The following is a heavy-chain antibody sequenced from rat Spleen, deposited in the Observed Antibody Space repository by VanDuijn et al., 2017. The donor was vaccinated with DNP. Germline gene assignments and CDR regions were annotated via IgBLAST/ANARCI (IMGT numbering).Heavy chain of an antibody. D-gene: IGHD1-11*01. CDR2: INVGGGNT. CDR3: ARHPSYGGSNYFDY. Sequence: EVQLVESGGGLVQPGRSLNLSCAASGFIFSNYNMAWVRQAPTKGLEWVASINVGGGNTFYGDSVKGRFTISRDNAKNTQYLQMDSLRSEDTATYYCARHPSYGGSNYFDYWGQGVMVTVSS. V-gene: IGHV5S13*01. CDR1: GFIFSNYN. J-gene: IGHJ2*01.